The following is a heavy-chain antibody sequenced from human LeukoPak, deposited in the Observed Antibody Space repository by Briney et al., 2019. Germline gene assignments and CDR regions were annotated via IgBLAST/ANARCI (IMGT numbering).Heavy chain of an antibody. J-gene: IGHJ4*02. CDR2: IYHSGNT. CDR1: AYSICSGYY. Sequence: SETLSLTCTVSAYSICSGYYWGWIRQAPGKGLEWIGSIYHSGNTYYNPSLKSRVTISVDTSKNQFSLKLSSVTAADTAVYYCARADYYDSSGYYFDYWGQGTLVTVSS. V-gene: IGHV4-38-2*02. CDR3: ARADYYDSSGYYFDY. D-gene: IGHD3-22*01.